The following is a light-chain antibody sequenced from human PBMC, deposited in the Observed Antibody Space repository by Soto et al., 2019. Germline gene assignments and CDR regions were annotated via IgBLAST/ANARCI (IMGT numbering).Light chain of an antibody. V-gene: IGKV3-20*01. CDR3: QKYGTFWT. CDR1: QNVTSTL. Sequence: TVLTQSPGTLSLSPGERATLSCRASQNVTSTLLVWYQQHPGQAPRLLIYGASSRATGIPDRFSGSGSGTDFTLTIRRLEPDDFAVYYCQKYGTFWTFGQGTKVEIK. CDR2: GAS. J-gene: IGKJ1*01.